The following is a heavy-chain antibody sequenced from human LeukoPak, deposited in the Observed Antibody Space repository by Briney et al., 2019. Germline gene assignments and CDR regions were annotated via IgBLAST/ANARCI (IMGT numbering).Heavy chain of an antibody. CDR3: ATPITGTANWFDP. D-gene: IGHD1-20*01. CDR2: FDPEDGET. V-gene: IGHV1-24*01. CDR1: GYTLTESS. J-gene: IGHJ5*02. Sequence: GASVKVSCKVSGYTLTESSMHWVRQAPGKGLEWMGGFDPEDGETIYAQKFQGRVTMTEDTSTDAAYMELSSLRSEDTAVYYCATPITGTANWFDPWGQGTLVTVSS.